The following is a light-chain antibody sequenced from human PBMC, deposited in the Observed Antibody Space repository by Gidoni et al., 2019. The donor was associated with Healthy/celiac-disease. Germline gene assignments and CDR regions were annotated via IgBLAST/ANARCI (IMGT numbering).Light chain of an antibody. Sequence: EIVWAQSPGTLSLTPGERATLSCRASQSANTYLAWYQQRPGQTHRLLIFDASSRATGIPDRFSGSGSGTDFTLTISSLEPQDFAVYYCQQYASSPLTFGQGTRLEIK. V-gene: IGKV3-20*01. J-gene: IGKJ5*01. CDR3: QQYASSPLT. CDR2: DAS. CDR1: QSANTY.